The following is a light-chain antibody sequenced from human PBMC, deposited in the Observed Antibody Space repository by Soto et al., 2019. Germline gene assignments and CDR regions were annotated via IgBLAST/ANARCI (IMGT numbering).Light chain of an antibody. CDR2: DVS. Sequence: QSALTQPRPVSGSPGQSVTISCTGTSSDVGGYNYVSWYQQHPGKAPKLMIYDVSKRPSGVPDRFSGSKSGNTASLTISGLQAEDEADYYCCSYAGSYTYVFGTGPKLTVL. CDR1: SSDVGGYNY. V-gene: IGLV2-11*01. CDR3: CSYAGSYTYV. J-gene: IGLJ1*01.